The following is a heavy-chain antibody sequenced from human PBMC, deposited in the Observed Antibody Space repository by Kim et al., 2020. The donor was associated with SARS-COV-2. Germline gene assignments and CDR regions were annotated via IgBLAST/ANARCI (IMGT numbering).Heavy chain of an antibody. J-gene: IGHJ6*03. V-gene: IGHV3-53*01. D-gene: IGHD2-15*01. CDR1: GFSVSVTY. Sequence: GGSLRLSCAASGFSVSVTYMSWVRQAPGRGLEWVSVLYTGGSSYYADYVKGRFIISRDDSENTLYLRMNSMSAEDTAVYFCASVVAEIRDYYYMDVWGKG. CDR3: ASVVAEIRDYYYMDV. CDR2: LYTGGSS.